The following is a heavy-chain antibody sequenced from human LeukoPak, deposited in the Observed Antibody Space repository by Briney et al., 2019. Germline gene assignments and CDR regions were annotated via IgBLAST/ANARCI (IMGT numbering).Heavy chain of an antibody. CDR3: ARVEGYGSGSYTFDY. CDR2: INPNSGGT. CDR1: GYTFTGYY. J-gene: IGHJ4*02. Sequence: EASVKVSCKASGYTFTGYYMHWVRQAPGQGLEWMGWINPNSGGTNYAQKFQGRVTMTRDTSTSTVYMELSSLRSEDTAVYYCARVEGYGSGSYTFDYWGQGTLVTVSS. D-gene: IGHD3-10*01. V-gene: IGHV1-2*02.